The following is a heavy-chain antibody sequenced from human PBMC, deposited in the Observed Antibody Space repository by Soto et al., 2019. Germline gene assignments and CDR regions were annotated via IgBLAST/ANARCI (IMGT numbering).Heavy chain of an antibody. V-gene: IGHV1-69*13. J-gene: IGHJ5*02. CDR1: GGTFSSYA. CDR3: ARDKENWNDYWFDP. CDR2: IIPIFGTA. D-gene: IGHD1-1*01. Sequence: ASVKVSCKASGGTFSSYAISWVRQAPGQGLEWMGGIIPIFGTANYAQKFQGRVTITADESTSTAYMELSSLRSEDTAVYYCARDKENWNDYWFDPWGQGALVTVSS.